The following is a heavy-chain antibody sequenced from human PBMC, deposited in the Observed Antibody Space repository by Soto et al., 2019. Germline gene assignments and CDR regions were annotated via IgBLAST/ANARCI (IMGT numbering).Heavy chain of an antibody. D-gene: IGHD3-3*01. Sequence: GGSLRLSXAASGFTFSSYAMTWVRQAPGKGLEWVSAIDTSGGSTYYADSVRGRFTISRDNSKNTLYLQMNSLRDEDTAVYYCAKDRDFWSGYYPCMDVWGQGTTVTVSS. CDR1: GFTFSSYA. CDR2: IDTSGGST. CDR3: AKDRDFWSGYYPCMDV. J-gene: IGHJ6*01. V-gene: IGHV3-23*01.